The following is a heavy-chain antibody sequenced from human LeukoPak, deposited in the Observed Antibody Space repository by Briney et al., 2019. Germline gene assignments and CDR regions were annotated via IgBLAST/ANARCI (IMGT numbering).Heavy chain of an antibody. V-gene: IGHV1-18*01. CDR3: ARRFCSSVSCYDDDAFDV. J-gene: IGHJ3*01. D-gene: IGHD2-2*01. CDR2: ISGYNGKI. Sequence: ASVRVSCKASGYTFTSYGISWVRQAPGQGLEWMGWISGYNGKINYAQKFQGRVTRTTDTSTSTAYLELRSLTSEDTAVYYCARRFCSSVSCYDDDAFDVWGQGTLVTVSS. CDR1: GYTFTSYG.